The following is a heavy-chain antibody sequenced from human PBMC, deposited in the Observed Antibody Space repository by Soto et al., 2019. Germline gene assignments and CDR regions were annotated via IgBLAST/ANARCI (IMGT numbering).Heavy chain of an antibody. V-gene: IGHV1-2*02. CDR3: VRVGSVDATPFDY. CDR2: ININSGGT. D-gene: IGHD2-15*01. J-gene: IGHJ4*02. CDR1: GYNISGHY. Sequence: ASVKVSCKASGYNISGHYMHWVRQAPGQGLEWMGWININSGGTNQAQKFQGRVTMTRDTSVNTVYMELSRLRSDDTAVYFCVRVGSVDATPFDYWGQGTLVTVSS.